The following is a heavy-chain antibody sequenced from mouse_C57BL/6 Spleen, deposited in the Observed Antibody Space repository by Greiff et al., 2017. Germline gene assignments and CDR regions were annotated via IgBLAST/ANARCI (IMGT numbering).Heavy chain of an antibody. J-gene: IGHJ3*01. CDR2: IWSGGST. CDR3: AKAVVATRGFAY. Sequence: VQLQQSGPGLVQPSQSLSITCTVSGFSLTSYSVHWVRQPPGKGLEWLGVIWSGGSTDYNAAFISRLSISKDNSKSQVFFKMNSLQADDTAIYYCAKAVVATRGFAYWGQGTLVTVSA. CDR1: GFSLTSYS. D-gene: IGHD1-1*01. V-gene: IGHV2-4*01.